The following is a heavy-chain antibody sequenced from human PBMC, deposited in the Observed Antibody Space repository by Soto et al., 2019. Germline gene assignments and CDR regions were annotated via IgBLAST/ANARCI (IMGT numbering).Heavy chain of an antibody. D-gene: IGHD5-12*01. CDR2: IYYSGST. V-gene: IGHV4-30-4*01. Sequence: SETLSLTCTVSGVSISSGDYYWSWIRQPPGKGLEWIGYIYYSGSTYYTPSLKSRVTISVDTSKNQFSLKLSSVAAADTAVYYCARYSGYDRYYFDYWGQGTLVTVSS. CDR3: ARYSGYDRYYFDY. CDR1: GVSISSGDYY. J-gene: IGHJ4*02.